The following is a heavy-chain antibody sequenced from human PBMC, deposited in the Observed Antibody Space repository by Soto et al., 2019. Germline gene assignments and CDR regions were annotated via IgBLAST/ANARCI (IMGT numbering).Heavy chain of an antibody. J-gene: IGHJ4*02. CDR2: INSDGSST. CDR1: GFTFSSYW. Sequence: GGSLRLSCAASGFTFSSYWMHWVRQAPGKGLVWVSRINSDGSSTSYADSVKGRFTISRDNAKNTLYLQMNSLRAEDTAVYYCARSNGLYCSGGSCYRLAHFDYWGQGTLVTVSS. D-gene: IGHD2-15*01. CDR3: ARSNGLYCSGGSCYRLAHFDY. V-gene: IGHV3-74*01.